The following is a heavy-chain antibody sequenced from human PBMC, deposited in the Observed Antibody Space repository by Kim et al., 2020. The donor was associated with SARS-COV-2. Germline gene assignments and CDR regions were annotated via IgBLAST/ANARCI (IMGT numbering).Heavy chain of an antibody. J-gene: IGHJ4*01. Sequence: SETLSLTCTVSGGSVSSGSYYWSWIRQPPGKGLEWIGYIYYSGSTNYNPSLKSRVTISVDTSKNQFSLKLSSVTAADTAVYYCARGGDDYYDSSGAFDY. CDR1: GGSVSSGSYY. D-gene: IGHD3-22*01. V-gene: IGHV4-61*01. CDR2: IYYSGST. CDR3: ARGGDDYYDSSGAFDY.